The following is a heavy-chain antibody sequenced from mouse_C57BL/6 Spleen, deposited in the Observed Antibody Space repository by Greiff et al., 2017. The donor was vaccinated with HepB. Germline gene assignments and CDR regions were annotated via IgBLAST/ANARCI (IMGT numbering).Heavy chain of an antibody. Sequence: QVQLQQSGPELVKPGASVKISCKASGYAFSSSWMNWVKQRPGKGLEWIGRIYPGDGDTNYNGKFKGKATLTADKSSSTAYMQLSSLTSEDSAVYFCAREGGGYYYAMDYWGQEASVTVSS. D-gene: IGHD2-2*01. J-gene: IGHJ4*01. CDR1: GYAFSSSW. CDR2: IYPGDGDT. CDR3: AREGGGYYYAMDY. V-gene: IGHV1-82*01.